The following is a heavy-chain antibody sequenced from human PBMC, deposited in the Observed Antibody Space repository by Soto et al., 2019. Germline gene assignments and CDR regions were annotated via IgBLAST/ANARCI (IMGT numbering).Heavy chain of an antibody. J-gene: IGHJ4*02. Sequence: GGSLRLSCAASGFTFSSYAMSWVRQAPGKGLEWVSAISGSGGSTYYADSVKGRFTISRDNSKNTLYLQMNSLRAEDTAVYYCAKDWGAAAGTGQTFDYWGQGTLVTVSS. CDR3: AKDWGAAAGTGQTFDY. CDR2: ISGSGGST. V-gene: IGHV3-23*01. D-gene: IGHD6-13*01. CDR1: GFTFSSYA.